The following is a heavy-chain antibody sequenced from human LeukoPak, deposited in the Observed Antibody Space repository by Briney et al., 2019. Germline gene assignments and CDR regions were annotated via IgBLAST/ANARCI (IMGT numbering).Heavy chain of an antibody. Sequence: GGSLRLSCAASGFTFSSYAMSWVRQAPGKGLEWVSVIYSGGSTYYADSVKGRFTISRDNSKNTLYLQMNSLRAEDTAVYYCAREGPRGVDYWGQGTLVTVSS. V-gene: IGHV3-53*01. D-gene: IGHD3-10*01. CDR3: AREGPRGVDY. CDR1: GFTFSSYA. CDR2: IYSGGST. J-gene: IGHJ4*02.